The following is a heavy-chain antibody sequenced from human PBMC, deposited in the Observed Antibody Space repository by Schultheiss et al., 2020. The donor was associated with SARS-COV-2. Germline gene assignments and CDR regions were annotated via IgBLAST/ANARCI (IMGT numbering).Heavy chain of an antibody. CDR1: GFTFSSYW. V-gene: IGHV3-7*01. CDR3: AADSSGHYY. CDR2: IKQDGSEK. Sequence: GGSLRLSCAASGFTFSSYWMSWVRQAPGKGLEWVANIKQDGSEKYYVDSVKGRFTISRDNARNSLDLQMNSLRAEDTAVYYCAADSSGHYYWGQGTLVTVSS. J-gene: IGHJ4*02. D-gene: IGHD3-22*01.